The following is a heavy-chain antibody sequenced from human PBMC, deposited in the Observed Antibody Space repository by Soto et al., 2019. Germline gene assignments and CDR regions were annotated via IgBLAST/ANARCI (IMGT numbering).Heavy chain of an antibody. V-gene: IGHV1-3*01. J-gene: IGHJ6*02. Sequence: ASVKVSCKASGYTFTTYALHWVRQAPGQRPEWMGWINPASGHTKYSKRFQDRVTITQDTSASTGYMELSSLRSEDTAVYYCGRSVVGATGEILYNAMDVWGQGTTVTVSS. D-gene: IGHD1-26*01. CDR2: INPASGHT. CDR3: GRSVVGATGEILYNAMDV. CDR1: GYTFTTYA.